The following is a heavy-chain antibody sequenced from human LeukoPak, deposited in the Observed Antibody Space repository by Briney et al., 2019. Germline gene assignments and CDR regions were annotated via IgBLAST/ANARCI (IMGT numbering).Heavy chain of an antibody. J-gene: IGHJ5*02. CDR1: GFTFSSYA. D-gene: IGHD2-15*01. Sequence: GGSLRLSCAASGFTFSSYAMSWVRQAPGKGLEWVSAISGSGGSTYYADSVKGRFIISRDNSKNTLYLQMHSLRAEDTAVYYCARDPYCSGGSCYQAWGQGTLVTVSS. CDR3: ARDPYCSGGSCYQA. V-gene: IGHV3-23*01. CDR2: ISGSGGST.